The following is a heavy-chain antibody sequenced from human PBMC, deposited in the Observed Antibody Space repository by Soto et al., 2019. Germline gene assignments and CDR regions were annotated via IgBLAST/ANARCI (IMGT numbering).Heavy chain of an antibody. CDR2: IWYDGSNK. V-gene: IGHV3-33*01. J-gene: IGHJ6*02. D-gene: IGHD1-26*01. CDR1: GFTFSSYG. Sequence: QVQLVESGGGVVQPGRSLRLSCAASGFTFSSYGMHWVRQAPGKGLEWVAVIWYDGSNKYYADSVKGRFTISRDNSKNTLYLQMNSLRAEDTAVYYCAYVVGATTHGMDVCGQGTTVTVSS. CDR3: AYVVGATTHGMDV.